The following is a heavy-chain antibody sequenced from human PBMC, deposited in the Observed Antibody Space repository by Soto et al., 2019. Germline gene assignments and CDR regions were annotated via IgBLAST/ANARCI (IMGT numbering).Heavy chain of an antibody. CDR1: GYTFTSYA. Sequence: GASVEVSCKASGYTFTSYARQWVRQAPGQRLECMGWINAGNGNTKYSQKFQGRVTITRDTSASTAYMELSSLRSEDTAVYYCASTERLYGGEHYYYYYYMAVWGNGTTVTVSS. V-gene: IGHV1-3*01. CDR2: INAGNGNT. CDR3: ASTERLYGGEHYYYYYYMAV. D-gene: IGHD4-17*01. J-gene: IGHJ6*03.